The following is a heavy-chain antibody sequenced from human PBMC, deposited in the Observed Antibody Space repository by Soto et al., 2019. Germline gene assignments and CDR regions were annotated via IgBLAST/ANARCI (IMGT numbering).Heavy chain of an antibody. CDR3: AKDTGDSSGYLDAFDI. CDR1: GFTFSSYG. D-gene: IGHD3-22*01. J-gene: IGHJ3*02. Sequence: VQLVESGGGVVQPGRSLRLSCAASGFTFSSYGMHWVRQAPGKGLEWVAVISYDGSNKYYADSVKGRFTISRDNSKNTLYLQMNSLRAEDTAVYYCAKDTGDSSGYLDAFDIWGQGTMVTVSS. CDR2: ISYDGSNK. V-gene: IGHV3-30*18.